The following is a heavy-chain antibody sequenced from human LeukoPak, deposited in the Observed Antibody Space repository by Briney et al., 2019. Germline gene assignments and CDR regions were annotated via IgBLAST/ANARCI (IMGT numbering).Heavy chain of an antibody. CDR2: IKQDGSEK. Sequence: GGSLRLSCAASGFTFSSYLMSWVRQAPGKGLEWVANIKQDGSEKYYVDSVKGRFTISRDNAKNSLYLQMNSLRAEDTAVYYCARDLTHSGWYDDYFDYWGQGTPVTVSS. CDR3: ARDLTHSGWYDDYFDY. D-gene: IGHD6-19*01. CDR1: GFTFSSYL. V-gene: IGHV3-7*03. J-gene: IGHJ4*02.